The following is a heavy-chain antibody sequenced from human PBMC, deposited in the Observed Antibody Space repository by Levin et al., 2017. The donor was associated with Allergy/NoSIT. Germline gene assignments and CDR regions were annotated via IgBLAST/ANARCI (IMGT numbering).Heavy chain of an antibody. V-gene: IGHV1-69*13. CDR1: GGTFSSYA. J-gene: IGHJ6*02. CDR3: ARGYKYSSSWYSYYYYYGMDV. Sequence: SVKVSCKASGGTFSSYAISWVRQAPGQGLEWMGGIIPIFGTANYAQKFQGRVTITADESTSTAYMELSSLRSEDTAVYYCARGYKYSSSWYSYYYYYGMDVWGQGTTVTVSS. CDR2: IIPIFGTA. D-gene: IGHD6-13*01.